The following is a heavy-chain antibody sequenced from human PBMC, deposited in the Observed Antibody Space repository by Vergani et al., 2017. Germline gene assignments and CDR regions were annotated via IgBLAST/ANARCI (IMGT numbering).Heavy chain of an antibody. D-gene: IGHD2-2*01. J-gene: IGHJ5*02. CDR1: GFTFSSYA. CDR2: ISGSGGST. CDR3: ARSGIAGYCSSTSCFGGGPRNVGWFDP. V-gene: IGHV3-23*01. Sequence: EVQLLESGGGLVQPGGSLRLSCAASGFTFSSYAMSWVRQAPGKGLEWVSAISGSGGSTYYADSVKGRFTISRDNSKNTLYLQMNSLRAEDTAVYYCARSGIAGYCSSTSCFGGGPRNVGWFDPWGQGTLVTVSS.